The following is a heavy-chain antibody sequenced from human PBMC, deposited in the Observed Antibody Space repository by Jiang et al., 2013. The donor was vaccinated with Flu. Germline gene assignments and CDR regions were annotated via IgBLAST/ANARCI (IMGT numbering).Heavy chain of an antibody. D-gene: IGHD5-18*01. V-gene: IGHV3-9*01. Sequence: QLVESGGGLVQPGRSLRLSCAASGFTFDDYAMHWVRQAPGKGLEWVSGISWNSGSIGYADSVKGRFTISRDNAKNSLYLQMNSLRAEDTALYYCAKARGDTAMAPFDYWGQGTLVTVSS. J-gene: IGHJ4*02. CDR1: GFTFDDYA. CDR2: ISWNSGSI. CDR3: AKARGDTAMAPFDY.